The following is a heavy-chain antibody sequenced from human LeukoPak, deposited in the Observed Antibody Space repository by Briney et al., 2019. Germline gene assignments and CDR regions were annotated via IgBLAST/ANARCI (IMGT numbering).Heavy chain of an antibody. CDR2: IYSDGSRT. V-gene: IGHV3-74*01. J-gene: IGHJ3*02. Sequence: GGSLRLSCAASGFTFSSYGMHWVRQGPGKGLVWVSRIYSDGSRTSYAGSAKGRFTISGDNAKNTLYLQMNSLRAEDTALYYCAKSRLSGINDAFDIWGQGTMVAVSS. CDR3: AKSRLSGINDAFDI. CDR1: GFTFSSYG. D-gene: IGHD3-3*01.